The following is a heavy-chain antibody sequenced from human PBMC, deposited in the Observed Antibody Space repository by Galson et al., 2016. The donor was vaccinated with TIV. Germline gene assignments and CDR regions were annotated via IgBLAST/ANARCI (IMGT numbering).Heavy chain of an antibody. J-gene: IGHJ4*02. CDR3: AKRDYYQSTDYFPLFDY. Sequence: SLRLSCAVSGLIFHKYDMNWVRQTPGKGLEWISFISISGGAIYYAHSVQGRFTISRDNAKNSLYLQMNSLRAEDTAVYYCAKRDYYQSTDYFPLFDYWGQGSLVTVSS. V-gene: IGHV3-48*03. CDR2: ISISGGAI. D-gene: IGHD3-10*01. CDR1: GLIFHKYD.